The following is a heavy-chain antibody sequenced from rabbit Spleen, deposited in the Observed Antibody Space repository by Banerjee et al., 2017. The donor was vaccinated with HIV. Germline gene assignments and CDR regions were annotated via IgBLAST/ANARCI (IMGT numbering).Heavy chain of an antibody. V-gene: IGHV1S40*01. D-gene: IGHD8-1*01. CDR3: ARDSGSSFSSYGMDL. Sequence: QSLEESGGDLVKPGASLTLTCTASGFDFSSNYYMCWVRQAPGKGLEWIACIDTGSSGFTYFASWAKGRFTISKSSSTSVTLQMTSLTAADTATYFCARDSGSSFSSYGMDLWGQGTLVTVS. J-gene: IGHJ6*01. CDR2: IDTGSSGFT. CDR1: GFDFSSNYY.